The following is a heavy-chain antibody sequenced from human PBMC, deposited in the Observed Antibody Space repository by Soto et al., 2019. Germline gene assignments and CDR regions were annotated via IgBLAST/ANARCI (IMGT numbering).Heavy chain of an antibody. CDR1: GYSFTSYW. CDR2: IYPGDSDT. D-gene: IGHD5-12*01. Sequence: GGSLKISCKGSGYSFTSYWIGWVRQMPGKGLEWMGTIYPGDSDTRYSPSFQGQVTISADKSISTAYLQWSSLKASDTAMYYCARRDKHGYNFGGPFGYWGQGTLVTVSS. CDR3: ARRDKHGYNFGGPFGY. V-gene: IGHV5-51*01. J-gene: IGHJ4*02.